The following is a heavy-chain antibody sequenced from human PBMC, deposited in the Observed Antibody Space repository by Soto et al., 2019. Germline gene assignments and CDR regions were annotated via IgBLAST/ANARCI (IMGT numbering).Heavy chain of an antibody. CDR2: ISSSSSYI. CDR1: GFTFSSYS. CDR3: ARDPRGVGYYDYVWGSYTANY. J-gene: IGHJ4*02. V-gene: IGHV3-21*01. Sequence: GGSLRLSCAASGFTFSSYSMNWVRQAPGKGLEWVSSISSSSSYIYYADPVKGRFTISGDNAKNSLYLQMNSLRAEDTAVYYCARDPRGVGYYDYVWGSYTANYWGQGTLVTVSS. D-gene: IGHD3-16*01.